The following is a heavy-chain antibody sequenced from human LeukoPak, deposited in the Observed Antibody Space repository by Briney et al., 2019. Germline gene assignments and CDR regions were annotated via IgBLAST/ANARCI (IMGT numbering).Heavy chain of an antibody. V-gene: IGHV5-51*01. CDR3: ARQRFTMRAYAGNWFDP. CDR1: GYSFTSYW. Sequence: GESLKISCKGSGYSFTSYWIGWVRQMPGKGLEWMGIIYPGDSDTRYSPSFQDQVTISADRSISTAYLQWSSLKASDTAMYYCARQRFTMRAYAGNWFDPWGQGTLVTVSS. J-gene: IGHJ5*02. D-gene: IGHD3-10*01. CDR2: IYPGDSDT.